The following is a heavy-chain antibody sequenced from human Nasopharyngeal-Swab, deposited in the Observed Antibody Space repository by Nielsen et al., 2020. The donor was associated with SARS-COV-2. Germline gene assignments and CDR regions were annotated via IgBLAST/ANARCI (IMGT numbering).Heavy chain of an antibody. J-gene: IGHJ5*02. CDR2: ISSSGSTI. D-gene: IGHD6-13*01. CDR1: GFTFSDYY. Sequence: GESLKISCAAPGFTFSDYYMSWIRQAPGKGLEWVSYISSSGSTIYYADSVKGRFTISRDNAKNSLYLQMNSLRAEDTAVYYCARDFGAPSSSWYDGDWFDPWGQGTLVTVSS. CDR3: ARDFGAPSSSWYDGDWFDP. V-gene: IGHV3-11*01.